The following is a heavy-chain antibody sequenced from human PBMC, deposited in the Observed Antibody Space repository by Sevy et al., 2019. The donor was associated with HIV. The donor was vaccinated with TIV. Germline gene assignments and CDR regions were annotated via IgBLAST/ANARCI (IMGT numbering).Heavy chain of an antibody. D-gene: IGHD2-2*01. CDR1: GGSISSSSYY. J-gene: IGHJ6*02. CDR3: ARHCSSTSCLTYYYYYGMDV. Sequence: SETLSLTCTVSGGSISSSSYYWGWIRQPPGKGLEWIGSIYYSGSTYYNPSLKSRVTLSVDTSKNQFSLKLSSVTAADTAVYYCARHCSSTSCLTYYYYYGMDVWGQGTTVTVSS. V-gene: IGHV4-39*01. CDR2: IYYSGST.